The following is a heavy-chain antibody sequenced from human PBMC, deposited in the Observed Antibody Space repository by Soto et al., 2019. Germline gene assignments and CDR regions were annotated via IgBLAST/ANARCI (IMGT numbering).Heavy chain of an antibody. Sequence: EVQLVESGGALVQPGGSLRLSCAASGFTFSRYWMSWVRQAPGKGLEWVANIKEDGSEKYYVDSAKGRFTISRDNAKYSVYLQMNSLRAEDTAVYYCARAWSYYDNSGYSDYWGQGTLVTVSS. D-gene: IGHD3-22*01. V-gene: IGHV3-7*03. J-gene: IGHJ4*02. CDR2: IKEDGSEK. CDR1: GFTFSRYW. CDR3: ARAWSYYDNSGYSDY.